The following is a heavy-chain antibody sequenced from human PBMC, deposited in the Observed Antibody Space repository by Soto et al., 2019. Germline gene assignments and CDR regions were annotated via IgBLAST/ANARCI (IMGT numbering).Heavy chain of an antibody. CDR2: IYYSGST. CDR3: ARPTIGYCSGGSCYGHAFDI. J-gene: IGHJ3*02. Sequence: PSETLSLPCTVSGGSISSYYWSWIRQPPGKGLEWIGYIYYSGSTNYNPSLKSRVTISVDTSKNQFSLKLSSVTAADTAVYYCARPTIGYCSGGSCYGHAFDIWGQGTMVTVSS. D-gene: IGHD2-15*01. V-gene: IGHV4-59*01. CDR1: GGSISSYY.